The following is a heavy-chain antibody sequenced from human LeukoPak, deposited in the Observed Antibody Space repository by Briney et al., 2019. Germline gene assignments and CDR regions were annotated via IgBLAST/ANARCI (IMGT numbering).Heavy chain of an antibody. CDR2: IRSKAYGGTT. D-gene: IGHD6-13*01. J-gene: IGHJ4*02. CDR1: GFTFGDYA. Sequence: GGSLRLSCTASGFTFGDYAMSWFRQAPGKGLEWVGFIRSKAYGGTTEYAASVKGRFTISRDDSKSIVYLQMNSLKTEDTAVYYCAKDRESSRWAYYFDYWGQGTLVTVSS. CDR3: AKDRESSRWAYYFDY. V-gene: IGHV3-49*03.